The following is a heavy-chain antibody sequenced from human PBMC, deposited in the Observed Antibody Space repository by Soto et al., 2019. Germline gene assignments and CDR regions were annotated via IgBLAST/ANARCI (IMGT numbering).Heavy chain of an antibody. CDR2: IIPIFGTA. Sequence: QVQLVQSGAEVKKPGSSVKVSCKASGGTFSSYAISWVRQAHGQGLEWMGGIIPIFGTANYAQKFQGRGTITADESTSTDYMELSSVRSEDTAVYYCAREFHFGGSYFFDYWGQGTLVTVSS. CDR3: AREFHFGGSYFFDY. CDR1: GGTFSSYA. J-gene: IGHJ4*02. V-gene: IGHV1-69*01. D-gene: IGHD1-26*01.